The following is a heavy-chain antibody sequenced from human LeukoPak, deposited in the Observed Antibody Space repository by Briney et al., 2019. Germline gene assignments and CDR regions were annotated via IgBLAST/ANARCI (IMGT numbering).Heavy chain of an antibody. J-gene: IGHJ6*03. Sequence: SETLSLTCTVSGGSISSHYWSWIRQPPGKGMEWIGYINYSVSTNYNPCLKSQVTISLDTSKNQFSLKLNSVTAADTAVYYCAREGAAPMSYYYMDVWGKGTTVTVSS. CDR2: INYSVST. CDR3: AREGAAPMSYYYMDV. V-gene: IGHV4-59*11. CDR1: GGSISSHY. D-gene: IGHD2-2*01.